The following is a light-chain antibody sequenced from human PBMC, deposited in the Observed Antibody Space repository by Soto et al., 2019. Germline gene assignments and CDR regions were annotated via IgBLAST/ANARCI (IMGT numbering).Light chain of an antibody. CDR1: QRVSSSY. CDR3: YQYDSSPWT. Sequence: IVLTQSPATLSLSPGERATLSCRARQRVSSSYLAWYQQKPGQAPRLLIYDASSRATGIPDRFSGSGSGTDFTLTISRLEPEDFAVYFCYQYDSSPWTFGQGTKVDIK. J-gene: IGKJ1*01. CDR2: DAS. V-gene: IGKV3-20*01.